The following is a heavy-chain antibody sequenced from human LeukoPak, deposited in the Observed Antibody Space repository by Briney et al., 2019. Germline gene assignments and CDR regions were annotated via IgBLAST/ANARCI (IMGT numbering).Heavy chain of an antibody. Sequence: PSETLSLTCTVSGGSISSYYWSWIRQPAGKGLEWIGRIYTSGSTNYNPSLKSRVTMSVDTSKNQFSLKLSSVTAADTAVYYCARDNGVAAAGTLYFDYWGQGTLVTVSS. V-gene: IGHV4-4*07. CDR1: GGSISSYY. CDR3: ARDNGVAAAGTLYFDY. J-gene: IGHJ4*02. D-gene: IGHD6-13*01. CDR2: IYTSGST.